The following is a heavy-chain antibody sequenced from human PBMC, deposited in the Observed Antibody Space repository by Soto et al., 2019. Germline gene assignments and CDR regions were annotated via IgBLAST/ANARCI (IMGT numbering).Heavy chain of an antibody. Sequence: ASVNVSCKASVYTFTSYGISWVRQAPGQGLEWMGWISAYNGNTNYAQKLQGRVTMTTDTSTSTAYMELRSLRSDDTAVYYCARWTGIAAAGTGWFDPWGQGTLVTVSS. J-gene: IGHJ5*02. CDR2: ISAYNGNT. D-gene: IGHD6-13*01. CDR1: VYTFTSYG. CDR3: ARWTGIAAAGTGWFDP. V-gene: IGHV1-18*04.